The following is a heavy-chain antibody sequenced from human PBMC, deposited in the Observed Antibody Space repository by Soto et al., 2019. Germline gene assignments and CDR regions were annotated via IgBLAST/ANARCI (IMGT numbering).Heavy chain of an antibody. J-gene: IGHJ4*02. CDR3: AGGYCSGGSCYYFDY. CDR1: GYTFTSYG. D-gene: IGHD2-15*01. V-gene: IGHV1-18*01. Sequence: VSVKVSCKASGYTFTSYGISWVRQAPGQGLEWMGWISAYNGNTNYAQKLQGRVTMTTDTSTSTAYMELRSLRSDDTAVYYCAGGYCSGGSCYYFDYWGQGTLVTVSS. CDR2: ISAYNGNT.